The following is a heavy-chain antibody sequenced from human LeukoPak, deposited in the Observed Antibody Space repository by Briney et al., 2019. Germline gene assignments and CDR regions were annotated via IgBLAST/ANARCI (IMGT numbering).Heavy chain of an antibody. CDR3: AKCFNYYYFYMDV. V-gene: IGHV3-53*01. Sequence: GGSLRLSCAASGFTVSSNYMSWVRQAPGKGLEWVSVIYSGGSTYYANSVKGRFTISRDNSKNTLYLQMNSLRAEDTAVYYCAKCFNYYYFYMDVWGKGTTVTVSS. D-gene: IGHD3-10*02. CDR2: IYSGGST. J-gene: IGHJ6*03. CDR1: GFTVSSNY.